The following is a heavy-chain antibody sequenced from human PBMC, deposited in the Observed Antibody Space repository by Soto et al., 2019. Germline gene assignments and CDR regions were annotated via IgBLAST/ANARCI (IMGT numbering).Heavy chain of an antibody. Sequence: SETLSLTCTVSGGSISSYYWSWIRQPPGKGLEGMGEINHSGSTNYSPSLKSRVTVSVDTSKNQFSLKLSSVTAADTAVYYCARGGPYYYGSGSYRGVWGKGTTVTVSS. V-gene: IGHV4-34*01. CDR3: ARGGPYYYGSGSYRGV. CDR1: GGSISSYY. J-gene: IGHJ6*04. CDR2: INHSGST. D-gene: IGHD3-10*01.